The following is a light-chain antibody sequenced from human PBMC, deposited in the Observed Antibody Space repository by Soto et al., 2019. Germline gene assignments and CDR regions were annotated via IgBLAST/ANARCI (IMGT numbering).Light chain of an antibody. J-gene: IGLJ1*01. CDR1: SSGIGAYNR. CDR3: SSFTSSNTYV. Sequence: QSALTQPPSVSGSPGQSVAISCTGTSSGIGAYNRVSWYQQPPGTAPKLMIYDVNNRPSGVPDRFSGSKSGNTASLTISGLQADDEADYYCSSFTSSNTYVFGTGTKVTVL. V-gene: IGLV2-18*02. CDR2: DVN.